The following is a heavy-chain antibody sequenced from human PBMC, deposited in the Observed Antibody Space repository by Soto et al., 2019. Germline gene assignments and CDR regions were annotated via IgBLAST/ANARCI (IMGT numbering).Heavy chain of an antibody. CDR3: ARSMVYSDDTNYSPFEY. V-gene: IGHV4-61*01. CDR2: FYYTGSI. Sequence: QVQLQESGPGLVKPSETLSLTCTVSGGSVSSGNYYWSWIRQPPGKGLEWIGYFYYTGSINYNPSLKSRVTIFIYASQNPFSLRLSSVTAADTAVYYCARSMVYSDDTNYSPFEYWGQGTLVTASS. CDR1: GGSVSSGNYY. J-gene: IGHJ4*02. D-gene: IGHD3-22*01.